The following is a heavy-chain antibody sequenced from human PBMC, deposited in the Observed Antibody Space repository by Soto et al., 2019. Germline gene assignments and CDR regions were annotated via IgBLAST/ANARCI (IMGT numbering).Heavy chain of an antibody. CDR2: IWFDGSKK. Sequence: QVQLVESGGGVVPPGTSLRLSCGASGFSFNTHGMHWVRQSPGKGLEWVAVIWFDGSKKYYEDSVTGRFRISRDNSRSALDLEMDSWRVEDTGVYFCARSSGVGIDFWGQGTLVTVSS. D-gene: IGHD6-19*01. CDR3: ARSSGVGIDF. V-gene: IGHV3-33*01. J-gene: IGHJ4*02. CDR1: GFSFNTHG.